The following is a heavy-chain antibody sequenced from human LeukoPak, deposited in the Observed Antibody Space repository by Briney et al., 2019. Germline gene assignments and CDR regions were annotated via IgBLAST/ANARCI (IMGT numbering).Heavy chain of an antibody. CDR3: AKATLEWSYYFDY. CDR2: ISGSGGST. Sequence: GGSLRLSCAASGFTFSSYAMSWVRKAPGKGLEGVSAISGSGGSTYYADSVKGRFTISRDNSKNTLYLQMNSLRAEDTAVYYCAKATLEWSYYFDYWGQGTLVTVSS. V-gene: IGHV3-23*01. J-gene: IGHJ4*02. D-gene: IGHD3-3*01. CDR1: GFTFSSYA.